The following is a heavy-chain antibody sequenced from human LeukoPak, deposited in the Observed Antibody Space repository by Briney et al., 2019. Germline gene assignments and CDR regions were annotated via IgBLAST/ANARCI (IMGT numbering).Heavy chain of an antibody. Sequence: PGGSLRLSCAASGFTFSGYAMSWVRQAPGKGLEWVSAISGSGGSTYYADSVKGRFTISRDNAKNSLYLQMSSLRAEDTAVYYCARGGSRHPSPEDYWGRGTLVTVSS. V-gene: IGHV3-23*01. CDR3: ARGGSRHPSPEDY. CDR1: GFTFSGYA. J-gene: IGHJ4*02. D-gene: IGHD1-1*01. CDR2: ISGSGGST.